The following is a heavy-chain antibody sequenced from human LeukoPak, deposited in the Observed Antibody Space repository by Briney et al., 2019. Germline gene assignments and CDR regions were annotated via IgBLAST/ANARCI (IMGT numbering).Heavy chain of an antibody. CDR1: GDSVSSNSAA. J-gene: IGHJ4*02. V-gene: IGHV6-1*01. CDR2: TYYRSKWYN. Sequence: SRTLLVTCAISGDSVSSNSAAWNWIRQSPSRGLEWLGRTYYRSKWYNDYAVSVKSRITINPDTSKNQFSLQLNSVTPEDTAVYYCARENPNYYDSSGYTNDFDYWGEGTLVTVSS. CDR3: ARENPNYYDSSGYTNDFDY. D-gene: IGHD3-22*01.